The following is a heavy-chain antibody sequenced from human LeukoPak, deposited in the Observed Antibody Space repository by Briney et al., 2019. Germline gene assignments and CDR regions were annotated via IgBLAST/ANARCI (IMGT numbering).Heavy chain of an antibody. V-gene: IGHV3-30-3*01. Sequence: PGGSLRLSCAASGFTFSSYAMHWVRQAPGKGLEWVAVISYDGSNKYYADSVKGRFTISRDNSKNTLYLQMNSLRAEDTAVYYCAKGSSSSAPSWGQGTLVTVSS. CDR2: ISYDGSNK. CDR3: AKGSSSSAPS. CDR1: GFTFSSYA. J-gene: IGHJ5*02. D-gene: IGHD2-15*01.